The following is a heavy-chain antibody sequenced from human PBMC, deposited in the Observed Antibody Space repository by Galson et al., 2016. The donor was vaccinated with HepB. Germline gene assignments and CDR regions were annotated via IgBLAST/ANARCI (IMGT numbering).Heavy chain of an antibody. CDR2: IYYSGST. J-gene: IGHJ6*04. CDR3: ARVGLLLTTVKTYHYYAMDV. D-gene: IGHD4-17*01. V-gene: IGHV4-31*03. Sequence: TLSLTCTVSGASISSGGHYWSWIRQHPGKGLEWIGYIYYSGSTYYNPSLKSRVTISLDTSKNHFSLKLTSVTAADTAVYYCARVGLLLTTVKTYHYYAMDVWGKGTTVTVSS. CDR1: GASISSGGHY.